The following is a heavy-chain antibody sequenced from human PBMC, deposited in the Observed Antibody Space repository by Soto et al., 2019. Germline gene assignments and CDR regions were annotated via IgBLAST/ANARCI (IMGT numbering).Heavy chain of an antibody. CDR1: GFSFSSYG. CDR2: ISYDGVNK. V-gene: IGHV3-30-3*01. D-gene: IGHD5-18*01. Sequence: GGSLRLSCAASGFSFSSYGMYWVRQAPGKGLEWVALISYDGVNKYYSDPVKGRFTISRDNSKNTLFLQMSSLRVEDTAVFYCARDPGMQLCQRDSCGLFDSWGQGTLVTVSS. CDR3: ARDPGMQLCQRDSCGLFDS. J-gene: IGHJ4*02.